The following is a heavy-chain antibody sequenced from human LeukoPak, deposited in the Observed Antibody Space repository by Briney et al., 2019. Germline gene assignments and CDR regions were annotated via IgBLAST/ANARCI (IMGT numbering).Heavy chain of an antibody. CDR3: IPDSKWL. V-gene: IGHV3-15*07. Sequence: GGSLRLSCAASGFTFSNAWMNWVRQAPGKGLEWVGRIKSKTDGATTDYAASVKGRFTISRDDSKNTLYLQMNSLKTEDTAVYYCIPDSKWLWGQGTLVTVSS. J-gene: IGHJ4*02. D-gene: IGHD5-12*01. CDR1: GFTFSNAW. CDR2: IKSKTDGATT.